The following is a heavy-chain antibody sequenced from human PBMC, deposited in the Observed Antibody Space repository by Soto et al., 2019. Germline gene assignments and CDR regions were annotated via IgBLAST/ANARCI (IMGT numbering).Heavy chain of an antibody. J-gene: IGHJ5*02. CDR2: IIPIFGTA. D-gene: IGHD3-10*01. Sequence: SVKVSCKASGGTFRSYAISWVRQAPGQGLEWMGGIIPIFGTANYAQKFQGRVTITADESTSTAYMELSSLRSEDTAVYYCAREPSSITMVRGVHQFDPWGQGTLVTVSS. V-gene: IGHV1-69*13. CDR1: GGTFRSYA. CDR3: AREPSSITMVRGVHQFDP.